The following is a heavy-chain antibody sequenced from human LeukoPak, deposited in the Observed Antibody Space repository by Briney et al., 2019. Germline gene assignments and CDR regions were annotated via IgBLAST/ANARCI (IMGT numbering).Heavy chain of an antibody. J-gene: IGHJ4*02. CDR3: ARVVRIPAAGPSFDY. D-gene: IGHD6-13*01. CDR1: GFTFSSYW. V-gene: IGHV3-48*04. Sequence: GGSLRLSCAASGFTFSSYWMSWVRQAPGKGLEWVSYISSSDSTIYYADSVKGRFTISRDNAKNSLYLQMSSLRAEDTAAYYCARVVRIPAAGPSFDYWGQGTLVTVSS. CDR2: ISSSDSTI.